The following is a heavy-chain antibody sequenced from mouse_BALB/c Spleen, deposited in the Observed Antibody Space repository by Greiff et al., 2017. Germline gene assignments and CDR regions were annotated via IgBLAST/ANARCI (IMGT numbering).Heavy chain of an antibody. D-gene: IGHD1-2*01. Sequence: QVQLQQSGAELAKPGASVKMSCKASGYTFTSYWMHWVKQRPGQGLEWIGYINPSTGYTEYNQKFKDKATLTADKSSSTAYMQLSSLTSEDSAVYYCARSHYSDYLDYWGQGTTLTVSS. V-gene: IGHV1-7*01. CDR1: GYTFTSYW. CDR3: ARSHYSDYLDY. J-gene: IGHJ2*01. CDR2: INPSTGYT.